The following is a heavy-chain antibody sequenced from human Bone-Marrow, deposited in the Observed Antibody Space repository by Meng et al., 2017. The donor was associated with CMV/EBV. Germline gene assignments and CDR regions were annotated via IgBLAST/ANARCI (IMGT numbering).Heavy chain of an antibody. CDR3: THRPRSVWGVTFCFDY. J-gene: IGHJ4*02. CDR2: VYWNDDK. CDR1: GFSLGTYGVA. V-gene: IGHV2-5*01. D-gene: IGHD3-10*01. Sequence: SGPTLVKPTQTLRLTCTFSGFSLGTYGVAVGWIRQPPGKAPEWLALVYWNDDKRYSPSLKSRLTITKDTSKNQVVLTMTNMDPVDTATYYCTHRPRSVWGVTFCFDYWGQGTLVTVSS.